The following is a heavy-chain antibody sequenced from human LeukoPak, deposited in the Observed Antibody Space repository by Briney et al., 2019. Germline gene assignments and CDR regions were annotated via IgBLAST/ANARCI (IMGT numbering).Heavy chain of an antibody. CDR1: GFTFSSYA. CDR2: IGTSVTNI. Sequence: GGPLRLSCAASGFTFSSYAMNWVRQAPGKGLEWVSYIGTSVTNIYYADSVKGRFTISRDNAKNSLYLQMNSLRAEDTALYYCARGPYGPGSLYPHWGQGTLVTVSS. D-gene: IGHD3-10*01. CDR3: ARGPYGPGSLYPH. V-gene: IGHV3-48*03. J-gene: IGHJ4*02.